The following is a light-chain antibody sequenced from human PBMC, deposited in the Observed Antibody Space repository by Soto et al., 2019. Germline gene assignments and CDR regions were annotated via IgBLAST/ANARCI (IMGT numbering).Light chain of an antibody. J-gene: IGKJ4*01. CDR3: QQRSNWPPSVA. V-gene: IGKV3-11*01. CDR2: DAS. Sequence: EIVLTQSPATLSLSPGERATLSCRASQSVSSYLAWYQQKPGQAPRLLIYDASNRATGIPARFSGSGSGTDFTLTIGSLEPEDFAVYYCQQRSNWPPSVAFGGGTKVEIK. CDR1: QSVSSY.